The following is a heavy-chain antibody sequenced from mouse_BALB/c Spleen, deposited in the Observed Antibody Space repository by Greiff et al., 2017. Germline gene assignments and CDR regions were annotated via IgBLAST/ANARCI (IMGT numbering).Heavy chain of an antibody. CDR1: GFAFSSYD. J-gene: IGHJ2*01. D-gene: IGHD1-2*01. Sequence: VQLKESGGGLVKPGGSLKLSCAASGFAFSSYDMSWVRQTPEKRLEWVAYISSGGGGTYYPDTVKGRFTISRDNAKNTLYLQMSSLKSEDTAMYYCARHRTTASYYFDYWGQGTTLTVSS. CDR2: ISSGGGGT. CDR3: ARHRTTASYYFDY. V-gene: IGHV5-12-1*01.